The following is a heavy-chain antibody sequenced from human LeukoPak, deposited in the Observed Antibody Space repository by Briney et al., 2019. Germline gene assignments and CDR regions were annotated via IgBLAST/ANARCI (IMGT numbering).Heavy chain of an antibody. V-gene: IGHV3-23*01. Sequence: GGSLRLSCAASGFTFSSYAMSWVRQAPGKGLEWVSAISGSGGSTYYADSVKGRFTISRDNSKNTLYLQMNSLRAEDTAVYYCAKDWGYCSSTSCPYYYYGMDVWGQGTTVTVSS. CDR1: GFTFSSYA. J-gene: IGHJ6*02. CDR3: AKDWGYCSSTSCPYYYYGMDV. D-gene: IGHD2-2*01. CDR2: ISGSGGST.